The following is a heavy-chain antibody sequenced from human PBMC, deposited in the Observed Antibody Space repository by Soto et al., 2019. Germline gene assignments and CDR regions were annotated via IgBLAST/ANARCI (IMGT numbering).Heavy chain of an antibody. CDR3: ARGPRGGTIFGVVIIPYYFDY. Sequence: ASVKVSCKASGYTFTSYDINWVRQATGQGLEWMGWMNPNSGNTGYAQKFQGRVTMTRNTSISTAYMELSSLRSEDTAVYYCARGPRGGTIFGVVIIPYYFDYWGQGTLVTVSS. V-gene: IGHV1-8*01. D-gene: IGHD3-3*01. CDR2: MNPNSGNT. CDR1: GYTFTSYD. J-gene: IGHJ4*02.